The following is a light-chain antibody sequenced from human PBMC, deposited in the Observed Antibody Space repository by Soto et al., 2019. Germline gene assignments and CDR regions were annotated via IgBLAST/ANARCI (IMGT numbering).Light chain of an antibody. CDR1: QSVGTF. Sequence: EVVLTQSPVTLSLSPGERATLSCRARQSVGTFLAWYQQKPGQAPRLIIYDTSNRATGIPARFSGTGSGTDFALTISGVEPEDFAVYFCQHRTNWPRTFGQGTKLDIK. V-gene: IGKV3-11*01. CDR2: DTS. CDR3: QHRTNWPRT. J-gene: IGKJ2*01.